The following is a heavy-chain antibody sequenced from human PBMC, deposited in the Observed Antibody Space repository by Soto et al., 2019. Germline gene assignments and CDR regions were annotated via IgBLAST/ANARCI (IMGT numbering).Heavy chain of an antibody. Sequence: PSETLSLTCTVSGGSISSSSYYWGWIRQPPGKGLEWIGSIYYSGSTYYNPSLKSRVTISVDTSKNQFSLKLSSVTAADTAVYYCARSGENYESPTPFDYWGQGTLVTVSS. J-gene: IGHJ4*02. V-gene: IGHV4-39*01. D-gene: IGHD3-22*01. CDR1: GGSISSSSYY. CDR3: ARSGENYESPTPFDY. CDR2: IYYSGST.